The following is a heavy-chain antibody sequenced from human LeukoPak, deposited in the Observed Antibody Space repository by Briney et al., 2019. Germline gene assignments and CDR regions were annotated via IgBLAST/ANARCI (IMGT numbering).Heavy chain of an antibody. CDR2: ISNSIT. D-gene: IGHD2-15*01. CDR1: GFTFSYYE. CDR3: VRGYCSD. V-gene: IGHV3-48*03. Sequence: LSLTCTASGFTFSYYEMSWVRQAPGKGLEWISYISNSITYYADSVKGRFTISRDNAKNSLYLQMNSLRAEDTAIYYCVRGYCSDWGQGTLVTVSS. J-gene: IGHJ4*02.